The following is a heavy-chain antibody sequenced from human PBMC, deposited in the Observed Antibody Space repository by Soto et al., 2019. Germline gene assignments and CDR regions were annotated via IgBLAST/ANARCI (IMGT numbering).Heavy chain of an antibody. J-gene: IGHJ6*02. Sequence: QVQLVQSGAEVRKPGASVKVSCKASGYTFSTSGMSWLRQAPGQGLEWMGWTSTYNGDTNDAPKFQDRVTMTSDTSTSTVYMEPRSLRSDDTAVYYCARAGAAPYYYYGMDVCGQGTRVTVSS. V-gene: IGHV1-18*01. CDR2: TSTYNGDT. D-gene: IGHD2-15*01. CDR3: ARAGAAPYYYYGMDV. CDR1: GYTFSTSG.